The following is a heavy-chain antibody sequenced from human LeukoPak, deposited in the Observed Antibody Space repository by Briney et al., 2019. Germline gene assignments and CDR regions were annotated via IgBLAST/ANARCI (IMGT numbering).Heavy chain of an antibody. V-gene: IGHV3-23*01. CDR2: ISGSGGTT. Sequence: GGSLRLSCAASGFTFSSYAMTWVRQAPGKGLEWVSLISGSGGTTYYADSVKGRFTISRDTSKIRLYLQMNSLRVEDTAVYYCARDSGYPRAHGFDIWGQGTMVTVSS. J-gene: IGHJ3*02. CDR3: ARDSGYPRAHGFDI. D-gene: IGHD3-22*01. CDR1: GFTFSSYA.